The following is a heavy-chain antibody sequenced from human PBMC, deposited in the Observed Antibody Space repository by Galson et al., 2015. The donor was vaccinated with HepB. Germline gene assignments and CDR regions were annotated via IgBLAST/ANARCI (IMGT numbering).Heavy chain of an antibody. J-gene: IGHJ6*02. CDR3: ARDKHSGSWEYYYGLDV. CDR1: GFTFSSYT. CDR2: ISSSSSYI. Sequence: SLRLSCAASGFTFSSYTMNWVRLAPGKGLEWVSSISSSSSYIYNADSAKGRFTISRDNANNSLYLQMNSLRAEDTAIYYCARDKHSGSWEYYYGLDVWGQGTTVTVSS. D-gene: IGHD1-26*01. V-gene: IGHV3-21*01.